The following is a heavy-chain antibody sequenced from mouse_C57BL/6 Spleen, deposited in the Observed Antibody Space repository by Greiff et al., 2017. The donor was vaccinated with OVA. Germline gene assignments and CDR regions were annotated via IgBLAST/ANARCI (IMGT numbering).Heavy chain of an antibody. Sequence: VQVVESGPELVKPGASVKISCKASGYAFSSSWMNWVKQRPGKGLEWIGRIYPGDGDTNYNGKFKGKATLTADKSSSTAYMQLSSLTSEDSAVYFCARDSSGSFAYWGQGTLVTVSA. CDR3: ARDSSGSFAY. CDR1: GYAFSSSW. D-gene: IGHD3-2*02. J-gene: IGHJ3*01. V-gene: IGHV1-82*01. CDR2: IYPGDGDT.